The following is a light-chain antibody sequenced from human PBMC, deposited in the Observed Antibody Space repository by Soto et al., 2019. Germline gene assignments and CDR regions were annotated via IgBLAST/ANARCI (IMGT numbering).Light chain of an antibody. CDR3: QQYNNWPPT. V-gene: IGKV3-15*01. CDR1: QSVSSN. J-gene: IGKJ5*01. Sequence: EIVMTQSPATLSVSPGERATLSRRASQSVSSNLAGYQQKPGQAPRLLIYGTSNRATGIPASFSGSGSGTEFTLTISSLQSDDFAVYHCQQYNNWPPTFGHGTRLEI. CDR2: GTS.